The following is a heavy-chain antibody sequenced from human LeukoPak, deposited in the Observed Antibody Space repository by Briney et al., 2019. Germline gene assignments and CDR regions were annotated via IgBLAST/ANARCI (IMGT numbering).Heavy chain of an antibody. D-gene: IGHD6-19*01. V-gene: IGHV3-23*01. CDR3: AKMPVSYSSGWSNFDY. CDR2: ISGSGGST. CDR1: GFTFSSYA. J-gene: IGHJ4*02. Sequence: GGSLRLSCAASGFTFSSYALSWVRQAPGKGLEWVSGISGSGGSTHYADSVRGRFTISRDNSKNTLYLQMNSLRAEDTAVYYCAKMPVSYSSGWSNFDYWGQGNPVTVSS.